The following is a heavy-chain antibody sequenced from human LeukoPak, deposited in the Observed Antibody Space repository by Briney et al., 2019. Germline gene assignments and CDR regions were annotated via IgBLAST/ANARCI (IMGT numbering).Heavy chain of an antibody. Sequence: SETLSLTCTVSGGSISSYYWSWIRQPPGKGLEWIGYIYYSGSTNYNPSLKSRVTISVDTSKNQFSLKLSSVTAADTAVYYCARGRYSGYDWTLNYYYYYMDVWGKGTTVTVSS. CDR1: GGSISSYY. D-gene: IGHD5-12*01. CDR2: IYYSGST. V-gene: IGHV4-59*12. J-gene: IGHJ6*03. CDR3: ARGRYSGYDWTLNYYYYYMDV.